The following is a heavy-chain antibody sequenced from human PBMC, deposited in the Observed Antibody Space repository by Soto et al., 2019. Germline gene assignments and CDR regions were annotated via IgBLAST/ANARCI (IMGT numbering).Heavy chain of an antibody. V-gene: IGHV1-3*01. CDR3: TRDEIVGTA. D-gene: IGHD5-12*01. J-gene: IGHJ5*02. Sequence: QVQLVQSGAEVKKPGASVRVSCKASGYIFTRYAIHWVRQAPGQRLEWMGWINVGNGDTKYSPKLQGRVTITRDTSASTAYMDLNSLISEDTAVYYCTRDEIVGTAWGQGTLVTVS. CDR1: GYIFTRYA. CDR2: INVGNGDT.